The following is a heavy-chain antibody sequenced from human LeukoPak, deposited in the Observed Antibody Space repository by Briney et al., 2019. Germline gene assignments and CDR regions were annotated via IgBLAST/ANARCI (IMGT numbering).Heavy chain of an antibody. J-gene: IGHJ4*02. CDR2: IYDSGST. Sequence: SETLSLTCTVSGASISGSGYYWGWIRQPPGKGLEWIGNIYDSGSTYYNASLQSRVTISIDTSKNQFSLKLSSVTAADTAVYYCARAHKLRSFDWLFPFDYWGQGTLVTVSS. D-gene: IGHD3-9*01. V-gene: IGHV4-39*07. CDR3: ARAHKLRSFDWLFPFDY. CDR1: GASISGSGYY.